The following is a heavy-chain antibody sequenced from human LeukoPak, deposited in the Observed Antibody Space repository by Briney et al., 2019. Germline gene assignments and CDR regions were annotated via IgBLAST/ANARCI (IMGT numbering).Heavy chain of an antibody. Sequence: ASVKVSCKASGYTFTSYGISGVRQAPGQGLEWMGWISAYNGNTNYAQKLQGRVTMTTDTSTSTAYMELRSLRSDDTAVYYCAREGVWFGELSDYFDYWGQGTPVTVSS. D-gene: IGHD3-10*01. CDR3: AREGVWFGELSDYFDY. CDR2: ISAYNGNT. V-gene: IGHV1-18*01. CDR1: GYTFTSYG. J-gene: IGHJ4*02.